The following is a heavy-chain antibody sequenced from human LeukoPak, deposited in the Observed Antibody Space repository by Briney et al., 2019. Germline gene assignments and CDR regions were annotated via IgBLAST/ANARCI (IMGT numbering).Heavy chain of an antibody. CDR1: GGTFSSYA. J-gene: IGHJ6*02. CDR2: IIPIFGTA. Sequence: SVKVSCKASGGTFSSYAISWVQQAPGQGLEWMGGIIPIFGTANYAQKFQGRVTITADESTSTAYMELSSLRSEDTAVYYCARDLRGWLYYYYGMDVWGQGTTVTVSS. V-gene: IGHV1-69*13. CDR3: ARDLRGWLYYYYGMDV. D-gene: IGHD6-19*01.